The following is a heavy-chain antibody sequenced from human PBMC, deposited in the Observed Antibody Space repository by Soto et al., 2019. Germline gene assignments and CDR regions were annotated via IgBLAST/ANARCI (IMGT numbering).Heavy chain of an antibody. D-gene: IGHD4-4*01. CDR3: SRYDYNGYYFDY. V-gene: IGHV1-46*01. Sequence: QVQLVQSGAEVKKPGASVKVSCKASGYTFSTYYMHWVRQAPGQGYEWMGIINPSGGSTTYAQKFQGRVTMTRDTSTTTVYMELSSLKSEDTAVYYCSRYDYNGYYFDYWGQLTLVTVCS. J-gene: IGHJ4*02. CDR1: GYTFSTYY. CDR2: INPSGGST.